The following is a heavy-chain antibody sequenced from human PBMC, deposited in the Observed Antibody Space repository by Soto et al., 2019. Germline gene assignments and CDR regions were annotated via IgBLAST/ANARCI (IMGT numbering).Heavy chain of an antibody. CDR3: ARQFMITFGGGIVRYYLDY. V-gene: IGHV4-39*01. Sequence: SETLSLTCTVSGGSISSSSYYWGWIRQPPGKGLEWIGSIYYSGSTYYNPSLKSRVTISVETSKTQFSLKLSSVTAADTAVYYWARQFMITFGGGIVRYYLDYWGQGTLVTVSS. J-gene: IGHJ4*02. D-gene: IGHD3-16*02. CDR2: IYYSGST. CDR1: GGSISSSSYY.